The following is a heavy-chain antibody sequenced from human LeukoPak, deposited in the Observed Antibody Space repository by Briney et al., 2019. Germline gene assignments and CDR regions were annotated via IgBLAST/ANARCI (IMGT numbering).Heavy chain of an antibody. Sequence: ASVKVSCKASGYTFTGYYMHWVRQAPGQGLEWMGWINLNSGGTNYAQKFQGWVTMTRDTSISTAYMELSRLRSDDTAVYYCARDSYYYDSSGPSDAFDIWGQGTMVTVSS. CDR3: ARDSYYYDSSGPSDAFDI. D-gene: IGHD3-22*01. J-gene: IGHJ3*02. CDR1: GYTFTGYY. CDR2: INLNSGGT. V-gene: IGHV1-2*04.